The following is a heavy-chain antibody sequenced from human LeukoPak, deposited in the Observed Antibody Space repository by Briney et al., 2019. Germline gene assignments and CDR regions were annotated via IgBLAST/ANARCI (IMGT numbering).Heavy chain of an antibody. CDR3: ARGLGHIVVVTAINYFDY. V-gene: IGHV3-11*01. CDR1: GFTFSDYY. CDR2: ISSSGSTI. J-gene: IGHJ4*02. Sequence: GGSLRLSCAASGFTFSDYYMSWIRQAPGKGLEWVSYISSSGSTIYYADSVKGRFTISRDNAKNSLYLQMNSLRAEDTALYYCARGLGHIVVVTAINYFDYWGQGTLVTVSS. D-gene: IGHD2-21*02.